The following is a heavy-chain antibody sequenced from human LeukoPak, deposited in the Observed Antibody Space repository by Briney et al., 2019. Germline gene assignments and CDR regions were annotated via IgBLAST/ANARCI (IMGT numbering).Heavy chain of an antibody. Sequence: ASVKVSCKASGYTFTGYYMHWVRQAPGQGLEWMGWINPNSGGTNYAQKFQGRVTMTRDTSISTAYMELSRLRSDDTAVYYCARVLLTWFGELLGDDAFDIWGQGTMVTVSS. D-gene: IGHD3-10*01. CDR3: ARVLLTWFGELLGDDAFDI. J-gene: IGHJ3*02. CDR2: INPNSGGT. CDR1: GYTFTGYY. V-gene: IGHV1-2*02.